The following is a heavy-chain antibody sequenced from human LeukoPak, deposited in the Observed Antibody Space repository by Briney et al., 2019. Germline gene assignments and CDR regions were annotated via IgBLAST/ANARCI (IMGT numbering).Heavy chain of an antibody. V-gene: IGHV3-21*01. D-gene: IGHD3-22*01. Sequence: GGSLRLSCAASGFTFSTYNMNWVRQPPGKGLEWVSSISSNSYYTHYADSVKGRFTVSRDNAKNSLYLQMNSLRAEDTAVYYCARAFYYDIIGGEGMDVWGQGTTVTVSS. CDR1: GFTFSTYN. CDR2: ISSNSYYT. CDR3: ARAFYYDIIGGEGMDV. J-gene: IGHJ6*02.